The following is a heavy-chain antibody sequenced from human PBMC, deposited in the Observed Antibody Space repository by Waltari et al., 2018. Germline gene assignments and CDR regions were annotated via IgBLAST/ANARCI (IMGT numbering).Heavy chain of an antibody. V-gene: IGHV4-39*01. CDR1: GGSISSSSYY. J-gene: IGHJ3*02. CDR2: IYYIGST. D-gene: IGHD1-26*01. CDR3: ARHVVGAPGAFDI. Sequence: QLQLQESGPGLVKPSETLSLTCTVSGGSISSSSYYWGWIRQPPGKGLEWIGSIYYIGSTYYNPSLKSRVTISVDTSKNQFSLKLSSVTAADTAVYYCARHVVGAPGAFDIWGQGTMVTVSS.